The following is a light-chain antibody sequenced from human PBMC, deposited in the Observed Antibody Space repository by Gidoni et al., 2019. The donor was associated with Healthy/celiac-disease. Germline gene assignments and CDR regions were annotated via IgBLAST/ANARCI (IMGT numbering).Light chain of an antibody. J-gene: IGKJ2*03. V-gene: IGKV1-39*01. CDR2: AAS. CDR1: QSISSY. Sequence: DIQMTQSPSSLSASVGDRVTITCRASQSISSYLNWYQQKQGKAPKLLIYAASSLQSGVPSRFSDSGSGTDFTLTISSLQPEDFATYYCQQSYSTPYSFGQXTKLEIK. CDR3: QQSYSTPYS.